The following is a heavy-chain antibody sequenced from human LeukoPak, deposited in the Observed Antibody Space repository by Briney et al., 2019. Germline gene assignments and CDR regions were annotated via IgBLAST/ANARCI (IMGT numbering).Heavy chain of an antibody. CDR3: AKEHYYASDAFDI. CDR2: ISYDGSNK. J-gene: IGHJ3*02. CDR1: GFTFSSYG. D-gene: IGHD1-26*01. Sequence: GGSLRLSCAASGFTFSSYGMHWVRQAPGKGLEWVAVISYDGSNKYYADSVKGLFTISRDNSKNTLYLQMNSLRAEDTAVYYCAKEHYYASDAFDIWGQGTMVTVSS. V-gene: IGHV3-30*18.